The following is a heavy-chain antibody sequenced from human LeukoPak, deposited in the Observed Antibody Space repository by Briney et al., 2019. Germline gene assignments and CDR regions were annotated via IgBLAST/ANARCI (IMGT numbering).Heavy chain of an antibody. J-gene: IGHJ4*02. CDR1: GGSISTYY. CDR2: IYYSGST. V-gene: IGHV4-59*01. CDR3: ARDDCSGGSCYYY. Sequence: PSETLSLTCAVSGGSISTYYWNWIRQPPGKGLEWIGYIYYSGSTKYNPSLKSRVTISVDKSKNQFSLRLTSVTAADTAVYYCARDDCSGGSCYYYWGQGTLVTVSS. D-gene: IGHD2-15*01.